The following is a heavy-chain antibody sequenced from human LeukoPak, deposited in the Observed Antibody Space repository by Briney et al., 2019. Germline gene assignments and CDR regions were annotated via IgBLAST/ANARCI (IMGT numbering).Heavy chain of an antibody. V-gene: IGHV1-8*01. J-gene: IGHJ6*02. D-gene: IGHD3-10*01. CDR3: ARVVFAGSYTLYYYYGTHV. CDR1: GYTFTSYD. Sequence: GASVKVSCKASGYTFTSYDINWVRQATGQGLEWMGWMNPNSGNTGYAQKFQGRVTMTRNTSISTAYMELSSLRSEDTAVYYCARVVFAGSYTLYYYYGTHVWGQGTTVTVSS. CDR2: MNPNSGNT.